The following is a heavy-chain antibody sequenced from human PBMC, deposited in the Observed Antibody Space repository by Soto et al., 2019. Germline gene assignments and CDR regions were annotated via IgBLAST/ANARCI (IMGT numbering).Heavy chain of an antibody. D-gene: IGHD3-10*01. CDR1: GYTLTELS. J-gene: IGHJ6*02. CDR3: ATLGRVTMVRGVSNGMDV. CDR2: FDPEDGET. Sequence: GASVKVSCKVSGYTLTELSMHWVRQAPGKGLEWMGGFDPEDGETIYAQKFQGRVTMTEDTSTDTAYMELSSLRSEDTAVYYCATLGRVTMVRGVSNGMDVWGQGTTVTVSS. V-gene: IGHV1-24*01.